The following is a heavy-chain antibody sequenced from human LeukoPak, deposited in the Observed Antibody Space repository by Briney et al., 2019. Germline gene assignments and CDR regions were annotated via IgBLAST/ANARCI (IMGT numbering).Heavy chain of an antibody. CDR2: IYYRGST. J-gene: IGHJ2*01. V-gene: IGHV4-59*01. CDR3: VRRGVLWFGELSYYYFDL. CDR1: GGSISGYY. Sequence: SSETLSLTCTVSGGSISGYYWSWIRQPPGKGLEWIGYIYYRGSTNYNPSLMSRASISVDTSKNQFSLKLDSLTAADTAVYYCVRRGVLWFGELSYYYFDLWGRGTLVAVSS. D-gene: IGHD3-10*01.